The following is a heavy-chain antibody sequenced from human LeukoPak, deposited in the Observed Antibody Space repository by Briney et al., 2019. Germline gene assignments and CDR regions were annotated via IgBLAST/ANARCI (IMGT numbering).Heavy chain of an antibody. D-gene: IGHD3-9*01. CDR2: INHSGST. V-gene: IGHV4-34*01. Sequence: SETLSLTCAVYGGSFSGYYWSWIRQPPGKGLEWMGEINHSGSTNYNPSLKSRVTISVDTSKTQFSLKLSSVTAADTAVYYCARGRYVLRYFDWSTPDYFDYWGQGTLVTVSS. J-gene: IGHJ4*02. CDR3: ARGRYVLRYFDWSTPDYFDY. CDR1: GGSFSGYY.